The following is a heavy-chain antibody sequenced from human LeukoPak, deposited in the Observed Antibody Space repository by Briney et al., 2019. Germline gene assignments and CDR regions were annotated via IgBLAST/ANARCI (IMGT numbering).Heavy chain of an antibody. CDR2: ISAYNGNT. CDR1: GYTFTSYG. D-gene: IGHD2-15*01. Sequence: SVKVSCKASGYTFTSYGISWVRQAPGQGLEWMGWISAYNGNTNYAQKFQGRVTMTTDTSTSTAYMELRSLRSDDTAVYYCAREGSDCSGGSCYLGHWFDPWGQGTLVTVSS. V-gene: IGHV1-18*01. CDR3: AREGSDCSGGSCYLGHWFDP. J-gene: IGHJ5*02.